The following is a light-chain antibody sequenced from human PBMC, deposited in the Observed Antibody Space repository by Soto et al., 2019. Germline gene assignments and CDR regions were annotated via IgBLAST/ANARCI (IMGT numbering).Light chain of an antibody. V-gene: IGKV1-6*01. J-gene: IGKJ2*01. CDR2: AAS. CDR1: QGIKNG. CDR3: LQDYSYPRT. Sequence: AIQMTQSPSSLSASVGDRVTITCRASQGIKNGLGWYQQKPGEAPKLLIYAASNLQSGVPSRFSGSGSGTDFTLTINSLQPEDFATYFCLQDYSYPRTFGQGTKLEIK.